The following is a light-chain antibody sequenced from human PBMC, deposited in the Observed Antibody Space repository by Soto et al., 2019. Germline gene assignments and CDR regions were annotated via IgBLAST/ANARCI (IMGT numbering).Light chain of an antibody. V-gene: IGKV3-20*01. CDR1: QSVSPY. Sequence: EIVLTQSPATLSLSPGERATLSCRASQSVSPYLAWYQQKPGQSPRLLIYDASNRATGIPDRFSGSGSGTDFTLTISRLEPEDFAVYYCQQYGSSGTFGQGTKVDIK. J-gene: IGKJ1*01. CDR2: DAS. CDR3: QQYGSSGT.